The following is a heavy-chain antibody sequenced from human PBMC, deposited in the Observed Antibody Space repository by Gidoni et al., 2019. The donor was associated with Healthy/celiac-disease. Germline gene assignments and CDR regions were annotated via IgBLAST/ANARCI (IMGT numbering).Heavy chain of an antibody. Sequence: EVQLVVSGGGLVKPGGSLRLSCAASGFTFRSYSMNWVRQAPGKGLECVSSIMSSSSYIYYADSVKGRFTISRDNAKNSLYLQMYSLRAEDTAVYYCARDSYGGTETPLFGMDVWGQGTTVTVSS. CDR1: GFTFRSYS. CDR2: IMSSSSYI. CDR3: ARDSYGGTETPLFGMDV. V-gene: IGHV3-21*01. J-gene: IGHJ6*02. D-gene: IGHD4-17*01.